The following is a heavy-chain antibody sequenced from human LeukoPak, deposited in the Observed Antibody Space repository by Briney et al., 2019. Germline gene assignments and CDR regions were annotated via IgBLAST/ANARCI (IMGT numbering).Heavy chain of an antibody. V-gene: IGHV3-64*01. CDR1: GFTFSSYA. J-gene: IGHJ4*02. Sequence: GGSPRLSCAASGFTFSSYAMHWVRQAPGKGLEYVSAISSNGGSTYYANSVMGRFTISRDNSKNTLYLQMGSLRAEDMAVYYCARDGLGFWSGYYTGYFDYWGQGTLVTVSS. D-gene: IGHD3-3*01. CDR2: ISSNGGST. CDR3: ARDGLGFWSGYYTGYFDY.